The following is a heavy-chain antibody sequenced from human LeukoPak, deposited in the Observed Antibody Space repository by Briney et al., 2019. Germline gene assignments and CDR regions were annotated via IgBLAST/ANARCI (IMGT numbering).Heavy chain of an antibody. J-gene: IGHJ4*02. CDR2: IRGTSNTI. Sequence: GGSLRLSCVGSGFTFSSYSMNWVRQAPGKGLEWVSYIRGTSNTIYYDDSVKGRLTVSRDNAKNSLYLQMTSLRAEDTAIYYCARDLGSYSSGWYMGFDYWGQGTLVTVSS. CDR3: ARDLGSYSSGWYMGFDY. CDR1: GFTFSSYS. D-gene: IGHD6-19*01. V-gene: IGHV3-48*01.